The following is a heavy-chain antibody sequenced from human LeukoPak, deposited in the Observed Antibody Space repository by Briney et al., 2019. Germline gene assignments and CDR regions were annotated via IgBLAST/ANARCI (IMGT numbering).Heavy chain of an antibody. Sequence: SETLSLTCSVSGYSISSGYYWGWIRQPPGKGLEWIGIIYHSGNSYYNPSLKSRVTISIDTSKNQFSLKLSSVTAADTAMYYCARVKRKYQVLKPLHETPSHYFDYWGQGTLVTVSS. CDR1: GYSISSGYY. CDR2: IYHSGNS. D-gene: IGHD2-2*01. CDR3: ARVKRKYQVLKPLHETPSHYFDY. J-gene: IGHJ4*02. V-gene: IGHV4-38-2*02.